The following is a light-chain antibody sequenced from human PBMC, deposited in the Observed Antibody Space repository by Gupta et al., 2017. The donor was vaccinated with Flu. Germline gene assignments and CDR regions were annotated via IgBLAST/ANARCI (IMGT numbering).Light chain of an antibody. CDR2: SNN. Sequence: QSLLTQPPSSSGTPSQRVITPCSGSSTNIGSNTVNWYQQPPGTAPKLLIYSNNQRPSGVPDRCSGSKSGTSASRAISGLQSEDEADYYCAAWDDSLNGGVFGGGTKLTVL. V-gene: IGLV1-44*01. CDR1: STNIGSNT. CDR3: AAWDDSLNGGV. J-gene: IGLJ2*01.